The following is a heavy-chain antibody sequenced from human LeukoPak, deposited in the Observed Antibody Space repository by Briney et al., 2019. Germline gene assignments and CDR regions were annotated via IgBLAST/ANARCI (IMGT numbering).Heavy chain of an antibody. CDR2: FYISEGT. CDR1: GGSINSGSYY. J-gene: IGHJ3*02. Sequence: SQTPSLTCTVSGGSINSGSYYWNWIRQPAGKGLEWIGRFYISEGTKYNPSLKSRVTISVDTSKNQFSLRLSSVTAADTAVYYCASLGSFDIWGQGTMVTVSS. V-gene: IGHV4-61*02. CDR3: ASLGSFDI. D-gene: IGHD7-27*01.